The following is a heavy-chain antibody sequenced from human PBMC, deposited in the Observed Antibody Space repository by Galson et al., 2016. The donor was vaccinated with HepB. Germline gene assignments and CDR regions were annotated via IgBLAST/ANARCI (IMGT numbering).Heavy chain of an antibody. J-gene: IGHJ6*02. CDR3: AREKVVYRTTSFNDGMDV. D-gene: IGHD2-8*02. V-gene: IGHV3-21*01. CDR2: ISSSSYI. CDR1: GFTFSSYG. Sequence: SLRLSCAASGFTFSSYGMNWVRQAPGKGLEWVSFISSSSYIHYADSVKGRFTISRDNAKNSLYLQMNSLRAEDTAVYYCAREKVVYRTTSFNDGMDVWGLGTTVTVSS.